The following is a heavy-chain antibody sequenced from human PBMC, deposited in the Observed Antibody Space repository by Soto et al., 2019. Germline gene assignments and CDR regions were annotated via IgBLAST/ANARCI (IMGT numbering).Heavy chain of an antibody. CDR3: TRDLNHDTGP. CDR1: GFTFSGYW. CDR2: ISPDGSEE. Sequence: EVQLVESGGGLVKPGGSLRLSCEASGFTFSGYWRTWVRQAQGKGLEGVANISPDGSEEYYVDSVKGRFTISRDNAKNSVYLQMNSLRGEDTALYYCTRDLNHDTGPWGQGTQVTVSS. J-gene: IGHJ5*02. D-gene: IGHD2-8*02. V-gene: IGHV3-7*04.